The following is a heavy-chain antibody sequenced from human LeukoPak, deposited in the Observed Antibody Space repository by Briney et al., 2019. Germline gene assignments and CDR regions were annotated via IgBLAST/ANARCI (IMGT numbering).Heavy chain of an antibody. J-gene: IGHJ5*01. CDR3: ARDVSWFDA. CDR2: ISTSGST. Sequence: SETLSLTCTISGGSISSSYWSWIRQPAGEGLEWIGRISTSGSTNYNPSLKSRVTVSVDTSKKQLSLKLTSVTAADTAVYYCARDVSWFDAWGQEPWSPSPQ. V-gene: IGHV4-4*07. CDR1: GGSISSSY.